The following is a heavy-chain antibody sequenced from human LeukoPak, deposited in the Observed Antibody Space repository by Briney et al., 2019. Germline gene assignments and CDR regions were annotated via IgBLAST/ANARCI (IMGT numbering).Heavy chain of an antibody. D-gene: IGHD3-22*01. CDR2: ISHDGTNE. J-gene: IGHJ6*03. CDR3: AKIGYDSSGYPYYYYYYMDV. V-gene: IGHV3-30*18. Sequence: PGGSLRLSCAASGFTFRSSVVHWVRQAPGKGLEWVAVISHDGTNEYYADSVRGRFTISRDNSKNTLFLQMNSLRAEDTAVYYCAKIGYDSSGYPYYYYYYMDVWGKGTTVTISS. CDR1: GFTFRSSV.